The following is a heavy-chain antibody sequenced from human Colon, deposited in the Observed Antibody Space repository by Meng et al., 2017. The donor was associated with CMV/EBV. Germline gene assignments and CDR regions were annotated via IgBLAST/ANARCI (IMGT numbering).Heavy chain of an antibody. CDR2: IPYDGTQT. D-gene: IGHD6-19*01. V-gene: IGHV3-33*05. J-gene: IGHJ4*02. Sequence: GGSLRLSCAASGVTFSTYGIHWVRQAPGKGPQWVAFIPYDGTQTYYADSVKGRFIISRDNSKNTLYLQMNSLRAEDTAVYYCARSPQWLAFDYWGQGTLVTVSS. CDR3: ARSPQWLAFDY. CDR1: GVTFSTYG.